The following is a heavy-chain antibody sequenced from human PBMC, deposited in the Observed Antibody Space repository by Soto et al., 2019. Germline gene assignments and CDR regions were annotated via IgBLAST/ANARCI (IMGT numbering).Heavy chain of an antibody. CDR2: ITATNGNT. CDR3: AKDEGTSSTVFDY. Sequence: QLLESGGASVQPGGSLRLSCVASGFTFKAYAMGWVRQAPGRGLEWVSSITATNGNTYYADSVRGRFTISRDNSRNSLFLQMNGLRPEDSALYYCAKDEGTSSTVFDYWGQGTWVTVPS. V-gene: IGHV3-23*01. CDR1: GFTFKAYA. D-gene: IGHD4-4*01. J-gene: IGHJ4*02.